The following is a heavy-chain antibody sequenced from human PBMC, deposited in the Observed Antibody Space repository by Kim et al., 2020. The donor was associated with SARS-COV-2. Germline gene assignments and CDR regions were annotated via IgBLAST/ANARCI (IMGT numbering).Heavy chain of an antibody. CDR1: GFTFSNFG. CDR3: AKDLGGPSDS. Sequence: GGSLRLSCAASGFTFSNFGMHWVRQAPGKGLEWVAIISYEGSDKYSADSVKGRFTIFRDNSKNTLYLQMNRLRVEDTAVYYCAKDLGGPSDSWGQGTLVT. V-gene: IGHV3-30*18. J-gene: IGHJ4*02. CDR2: ISYEGSDK. D-gene: IGHD3-16*01.